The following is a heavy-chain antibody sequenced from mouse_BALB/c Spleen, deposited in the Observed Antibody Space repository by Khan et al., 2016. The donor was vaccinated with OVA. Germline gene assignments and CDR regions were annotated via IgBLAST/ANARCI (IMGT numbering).Heavy chain of an antibody. Sequence: QVQLKQSGAELAKPGASVKMSCKASGYTFTSYWMHWVKQRPGQGLEWIGYINPSTGDSEYNQKFKDKATLTADKLSNTAYMQLSSLTSEDCAVYYGARCVQYYCGSMGDAMDYWGQGTSVTVSS. CDR3: ARCVQYYCGSMGDAMDY. J-gene: IGHJ4*01. CDR1: GYTFTSYW. D-gene: IGHD1-1*01. CDR2: INPSTGDS. V-gene: IGHV1-7*01.